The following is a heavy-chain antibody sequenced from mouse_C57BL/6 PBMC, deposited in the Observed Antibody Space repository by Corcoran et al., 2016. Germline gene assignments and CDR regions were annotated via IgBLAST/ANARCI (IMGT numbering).Heavy chain of an antibody. J-gene: IGHJ4*01. V-gene: IGHV3-6*01. CDR2: ISYDGSN. D-gene: IGHD1-2*01. CDR1: GYSITSGYY. CDR3: ASSILNYAMDY. Sequence: DVQLQESGPGLVKPSQSLSLTCSVTGYSITSGYYWNWIRQFPGNKLEWMGYISYDGSNNYNPSLKNRISITRYTSKNQFFLKLNSVTTEDTATYYCASSILNYAMDYWGQGTSVTVSS.